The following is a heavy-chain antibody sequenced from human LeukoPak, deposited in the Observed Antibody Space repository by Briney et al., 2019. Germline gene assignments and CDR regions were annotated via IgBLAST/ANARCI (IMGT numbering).Heavy chain of an antibody. V-gene: IGHV1-18*01. CDR1: GYTFTSYG. CDR2: ISAYNGNT. J-gene: IGHJ6*03. D-gene: IGHD3-22*01. CDR3: ARVLYYYDSSGYYHLYFYYYMDV. Sequence: RASVKVSCKASGYTFTSYGISWVRQAPGQGLEWMGWISAYNGNTNYAQKLQGRVTMTTDTSTSTAYMELRSLRSDDTAVYYCARVLYYYDSSGYYHLYFYYYMDVWGKGTTVTVSS.